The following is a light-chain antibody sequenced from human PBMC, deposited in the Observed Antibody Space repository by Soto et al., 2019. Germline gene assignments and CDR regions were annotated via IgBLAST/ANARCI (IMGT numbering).Light chain of an antibody. CDR2: GPS. J-gene: IGKJ1*01. CDR3: QQYNNWRRT. CDR1: QSVSSN. Sequence: EIVLTQSPGTLSVSPGERATLSCRASQSVSSNLAWYQQKVGQPPRLLIYGPSTRATGIPARFSGSGSGTEFTLTISSLQSEDFAVYYCQQYNNWRRTFGQGTKVEIK. V-gene: IGKV3-15*01.